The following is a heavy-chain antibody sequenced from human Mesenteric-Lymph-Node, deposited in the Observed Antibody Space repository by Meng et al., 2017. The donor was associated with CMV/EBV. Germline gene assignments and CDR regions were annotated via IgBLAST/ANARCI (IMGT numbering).Heavy chain of an antibody. CDR3: AGGPFSLPDG. Sequence: SETLSLTCAVYGGSFSGYYWSWIRQPPGKGLEWIGYIYYSGSTNYNPSLKSRVTISVDTSKNQFSLKLSSVTAADTAVYYCAGGPFSLPDGWGQGTLVTVSS. CDR1: GGSFSGYY. V-gene: IGHV4-59*01. D-gene: IGHD3-16*01. J-gene: IGHJ4*02. CDR2: IYYSGST.